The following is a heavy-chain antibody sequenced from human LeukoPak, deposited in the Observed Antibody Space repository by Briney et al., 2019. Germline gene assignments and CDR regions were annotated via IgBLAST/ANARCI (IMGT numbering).Heavy chain of an antibody. CDR2: INHSGST. J-gene: IGHJ4*02. D-gene: IGHD2-2*01. CDR3: ARVGIGDIVVVPAARYGTFDY. Sequence: SETLSLTCAVYGGSFSGYYWSWIRQPPGKGLEWIGEINHSGSTNYNPSLKSRVTISVDTSKNQFSLKLSSVTAAGTAVYYCARVGIGDIVVVPAARYGTFDYWGQGTLVTVSS. V-gene: IGHV4-34*01. CDR1: GGSFSGYY.